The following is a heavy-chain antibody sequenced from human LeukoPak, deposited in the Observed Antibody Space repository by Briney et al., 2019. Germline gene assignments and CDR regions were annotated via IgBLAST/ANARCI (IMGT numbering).Heavy chain of an antibody. CDR1: GFTVSSNY. CDR3: AGNSGDDAFDL. V-gene: IGHV3-53*01. D-gene: IGHD1-1*01. Sequence: GGSLRLSCAASGFTVSSNYMSWVRQAPGKGLDWVSVIYSGGRTYYADSVKGRFTISRDNSKNTLYLQMNSLRAEDTAVYYCAGNSGDDAFDLWGQGTMVTVSS. CDR2: IYSGGRT. J-gene: IGHJ3*01.